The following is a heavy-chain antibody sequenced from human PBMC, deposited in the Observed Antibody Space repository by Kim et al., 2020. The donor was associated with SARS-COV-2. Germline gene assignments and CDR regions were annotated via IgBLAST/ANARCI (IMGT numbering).Heavy chain of an antibody. CDR2: IYSGGST. Sequence: GGSLRLSCAASGFTVSSNYMSWVRQAPGKGLEWVSVIYSGGSTYYADSVKGRFTISRHNSKNTLYLQMNSLRAEDTAVYYCAGNDFWSGYYGDYYYYMDVWGKGTTVTVSS. V-gene: IGHV3-53*04. J-gene: IGHJ6*03. CDR1: GFTVSSNY. CDR3: AGNDFWSGYYGDYYYYMDV. D-gene: IGHD3-3*01.